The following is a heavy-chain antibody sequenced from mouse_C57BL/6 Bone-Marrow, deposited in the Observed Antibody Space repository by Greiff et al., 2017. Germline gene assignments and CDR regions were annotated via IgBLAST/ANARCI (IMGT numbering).Heavy chain of an antibody. CDR3: ARSSYDSLAMDY. D-gene: IGHD2-4*01. V-gene: IGHV1-81*01. J-gene: IGHJ4*01. CDR2: IYPRSGNT. CDR1: GYTFTSYG. Sequence: QVQLQQSRAELARPGASVKLSCKASGYTFTSYGISWVKQRTGQGLEWIGEIYPRSGNTYYNEKFKGKATLTADKSSSTAYMELRSLTSEDSAVFFCARSSYDSLAMDYWGQGTSVTVSS.